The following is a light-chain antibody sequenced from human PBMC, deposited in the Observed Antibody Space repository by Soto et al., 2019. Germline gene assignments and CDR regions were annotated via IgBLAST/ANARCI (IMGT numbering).Light chain of an antibody. CDR2: RTN. CDR1: SGSVSTSYY. CDR3: VLYMGSGMWV. V-gene: IGLV8-61*01. Sequence: QAVVTQEPSFSVSPGGTVTLTCGLSSGSVSTSYYPSWYQQTPGQAPRTLIYRTNTRSSGVPDRFSGSILGNKAALTIMGAQADDESDYYCVLYMGSGMWVFGGGTKLTVL. J-gene: IGLJ3*02.